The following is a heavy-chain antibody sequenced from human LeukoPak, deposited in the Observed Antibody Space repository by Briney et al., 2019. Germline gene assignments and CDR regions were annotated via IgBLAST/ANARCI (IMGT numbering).Heavy chain of an antibody. CDR3: SKGHYDVLTGYLFDY. Sequence: GGSLRLSCVASGFTFDDYTMHWIRQAPGKGLEWVSLISWDATTTYYTDSVKGRFTISRDNSKNSLYLQMDSLRTEDTAFYYCSKGHYDVLTGYLFDYWGQGTLVTVSP. D-gene: IGHD3-9*01. V-gene: IGHV3-43*01. CDR2: ISWDATTT. J-gene: IGHJ4*02. CDR1: GFTFDDYT.